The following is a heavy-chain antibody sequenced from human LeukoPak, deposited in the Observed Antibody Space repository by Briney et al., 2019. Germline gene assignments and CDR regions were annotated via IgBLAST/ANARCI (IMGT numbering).Heavy chain of an antibody. J-gene: IGHJ6*03. CDR2: INSDGSST. CDR3: AREHSSGWYESYYYYMDV. V-gene: IGHV3-74*01. CDR1: GFTFSSYW. Sequence: TGGSLRLSCAASGFTFSSYWMHWVRRAPGKGLVWVSRINSDGSSTSYADSVKGRFTISRDNAKNTLYLQMNSLRAEDTAVYYCAREHSSGWYESYYYYMDVWGKGTTVTVSS. D-gene: IGHD6-19*01.